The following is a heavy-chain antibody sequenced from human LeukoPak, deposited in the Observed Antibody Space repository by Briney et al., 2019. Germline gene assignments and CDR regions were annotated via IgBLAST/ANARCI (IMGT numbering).Heavy chain of an antibody. CDR1: GGSFSGYY. D-gene: IGHD6-13*01. J-gene: IGHJ6*03. V-gene: IGHV4-34*01. Sequence: SETLSLTCAVYGGSFSGYYWSWIRQPPGKGLEWIGEINHSGSTNYNPSLKSRVTISVDTSKNQFSLKLSSVTAADTAVYYCAGSSSWRNYYYYMDVWGKGTTVTISS. CDR3: AGSSSWRNYYYYMDV. CDR2: INHSGST.